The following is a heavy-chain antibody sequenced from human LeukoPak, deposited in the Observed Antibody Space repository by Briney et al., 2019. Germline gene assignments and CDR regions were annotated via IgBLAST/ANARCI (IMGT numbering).Heavy chain of an antibody. V-gene: IGHV4-34*01. CDR2: IYYSGST. D-gene: IGHD4-11*01. J-gene: IGHJ5*02. CDR3: ASLTVTLSQNWFDP. Sequence: SETLSLTCAVYGGSFSGYYWGWIRQPPGKGLEWIGSIYYSGSTYYNPSLKSRVTISVDTSKNQFSLKLSSVTAADTAVYYCASLTVTLSQNWFDPWGQGTLVTVSS. CDR1: GGSFSGYY.